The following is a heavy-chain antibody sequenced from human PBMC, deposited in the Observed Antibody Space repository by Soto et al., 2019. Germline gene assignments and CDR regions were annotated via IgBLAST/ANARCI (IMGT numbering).Heavy chain of an antibody. CDR2: IIPICNTP. CDR3: ATIAGRPENYSSGMDF. V-gene: IGHV1-69*06. CDR1: GGTFSSYG. Sequence: QVQLVQSGAEVKKPGSSVKVSCKASGGTFSSYGITWVRQAPGQGLEWMGGIIPICNTPDYARNFQGRVTITADKSTRNAYRELSSLRSEDTAVYYCATIAGRPENYSSGMDFWAKGTRSPAP. J-gene: IGHJ6*02. D-gene: IGHD6-6*01.